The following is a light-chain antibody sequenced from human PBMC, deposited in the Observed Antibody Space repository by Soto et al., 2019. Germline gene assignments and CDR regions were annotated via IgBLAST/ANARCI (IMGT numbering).Light chain of an antibody. CDR3: QQYDNWHSLT. J-gene: IGKJ4*01. V-gene: IGKV3-20*01. CDR2: GAS. Sequence: IVLTQSPGTLSLSPGERATLSCRASQSVSNNYLAWYQQKPGQAPRLVIYGASNRTTGIPDRFSGSGSGTDFTLTISRLVPEDFAVYYCQQYDNWHSLTFGGGTKVDIK. CDR1: QSVSNNY.